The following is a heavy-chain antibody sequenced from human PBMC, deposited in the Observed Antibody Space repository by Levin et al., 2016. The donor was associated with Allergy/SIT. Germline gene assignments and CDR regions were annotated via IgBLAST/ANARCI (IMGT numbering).Heavy chain of an antibody. D-gene: IGHD6-13*01. CDR3: ARDRWQQLVPLYYYYGMDV. V-gene: IGHV1-69*01. J-gene: IGHJ6*02. Sequence: WVRQAPGQGLEWMGGIIPIFGTANYAQKFQGRVTITADESTSTAYMELSSLRSEDTAVYYCARDRWQQLVPLYYYYGMDVWGQGTTVTVSS. CDR2: IIPIFGTA.